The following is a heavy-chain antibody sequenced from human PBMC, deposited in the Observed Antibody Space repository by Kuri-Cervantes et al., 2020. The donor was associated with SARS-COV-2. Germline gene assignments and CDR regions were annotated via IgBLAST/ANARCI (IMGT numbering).Heavy chain of an antibody. CDR3: VRVDCSAGTCYRRSFDY. CDR1: GGSISSSLYY. D-gene: IGHD2-15*01. J-gene: IGHJ4*02. CDR2: IYYSGST. Sequence: SETLSLTCTVSGGSISSSLYYWGWVRQPPGQRLEWIGSIYYSGSTYYNPSLNSRVTISVDTSKNQFSLKLTSVTAADTAVYYCVRVDCSAGTCYRRSFDYWGRGTLVTVSS. V-gene: IGHV4-39*01.